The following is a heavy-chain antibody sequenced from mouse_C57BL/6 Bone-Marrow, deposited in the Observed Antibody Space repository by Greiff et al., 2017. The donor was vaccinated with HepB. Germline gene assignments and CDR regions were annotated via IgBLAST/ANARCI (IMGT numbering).Heavy chain of an antibody. CDR2: ISYDGSN. V-gene: IGHV3-6*01. J-gene: IGHJ2*01. CDR3: ARLHTVSHFDY. D-gene: IGHD1-1*01. CDR1: GYSITSGYY. Sequence: EVQLVESGPGLVKPSQSLSLTCSVTGYSITSGYYWNWIRQFPGNKLEWMGYISYDGSNNYNPSLKNRISITRDTSKNQFFLKLNSVTTEDTATYYCARLHTVSHFDYWGQGTTLTVSS.